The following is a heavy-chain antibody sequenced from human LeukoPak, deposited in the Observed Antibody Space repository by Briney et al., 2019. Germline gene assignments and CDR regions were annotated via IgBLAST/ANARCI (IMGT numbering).Heavy chain of an antibody. Sequence: PSETLSLTCTVSGGSISSGSYYWSWIRQPAGKGLEWIGRIYTSASTNYNPSLKSRVTISVDTSKNQFSLKLSSVAAADTAVYYCARGGGYYDSSGYYSEYFQHWGQGTLVTVSS. V-gene: IGHV4-61*02. J-gene: IGHJ1*01. CDR2: IYTSAST. CDR3: ARGGGYYDSSGYYSEYFQH. D-gene: IGHD3-22*01. CDR1: GGSISSGSYY.